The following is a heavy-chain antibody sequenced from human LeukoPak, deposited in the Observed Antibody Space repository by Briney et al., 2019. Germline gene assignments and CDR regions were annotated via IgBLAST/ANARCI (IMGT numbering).Heavy chain of an antibody. D-gene: IGHD6-13*01. Sequence: GASVKVSCKASGGTFSSYAISWVRQAPGQGLEWMGGIIPIFGTANYAQKFQGRVTITTDESTSTAYMELSSLRSEDTAVYYCARWGIAALFMDVWGKGTTVTVSS. V-gene: IGHV1-69*05. CDR2: IIPIFGTA. J-gene: IGHJ6*04. CDR3: ARWGIAALFMDV. CDR1: GGTFSSYA.